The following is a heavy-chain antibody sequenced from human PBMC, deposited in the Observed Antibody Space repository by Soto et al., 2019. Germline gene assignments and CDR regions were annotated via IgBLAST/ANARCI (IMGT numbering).Heavy chain of an antibody. J-gene: IGHJ2*01. CDR1: GGTFSSYA. V-gene: IGHV1-69*12. CDR3: AREGCGGDCYDYWYFDL. Sequence: QVQLVQSGAEVKKPGSSVKVSCKASGGTFSSYAISWVRQAPGQGLEWMGGIIPIFGTANYAQKFQGRVTITADESTSTAYMELSSLRSEDTGAYYCAREGCGGDCYDYWYFDLWGRGTLVTVSS. D-gene: IGHD2-21*02. CDR2: IIPIFGTA.